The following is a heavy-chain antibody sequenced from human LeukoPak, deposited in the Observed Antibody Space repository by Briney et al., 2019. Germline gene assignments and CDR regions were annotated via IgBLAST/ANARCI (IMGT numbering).Heavy chain of an antibody. CDR3: ARGDTMIVVDVGLDY. D-gene: IGHD3-22*01. J-gene: IGHJ4*02. CDR2: IIPIFGTA. CDR1: GGTFSSYA. V-gene: IGHV1-69*13. Sequence: ASVKVSCKASGGTFSSYAISWVRQAPGQGLEWMGGIIPIFGTANYAQKFQGRVTITADESTSTAYMELSSLRSEDTAVYYCARGDTMIVVDVGLDYWGQGTLVTVSS.